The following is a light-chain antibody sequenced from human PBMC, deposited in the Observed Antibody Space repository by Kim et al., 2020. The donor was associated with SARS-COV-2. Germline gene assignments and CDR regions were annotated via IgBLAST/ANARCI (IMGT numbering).Light chain of an antibody. CDR2: EVS. CDR1: SSDVGSYNR. CDR3: SSYTSSSTVV. V-gene: IGLV2-18*02. Sequence: QSALTQPPSVSGSPGQSVTISCTGTSSDVGSYNRVSWYQQPPGTAPKLMIYEVSNRPSGVPDRFSGFKSGNTASLTIFGLQAEDEADYYCSSYTSSSTVVFCGGTQLTVL. J-gene: IGLJ2*01.